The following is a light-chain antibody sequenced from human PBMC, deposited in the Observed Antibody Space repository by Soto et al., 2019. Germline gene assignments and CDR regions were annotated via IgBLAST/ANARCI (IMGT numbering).Light chain of an antibody. CDR2: EVD. CDR3: TSYAGSNNLL. J-gene: IGLJ2*01. V-gene: IGLV2-8*01. Sequence: QSVLTQPASVSGSPGQSVTISCTGTSSDVGGYKFVSWYQQHPGKAPKLMIFEVDKRPSGVPDRFSGSKSGNTAYLAVSGLQAEDEADYYCTSYAGSNNLLFGGGTKLTVL. CDR1: SSDVGGYKF.